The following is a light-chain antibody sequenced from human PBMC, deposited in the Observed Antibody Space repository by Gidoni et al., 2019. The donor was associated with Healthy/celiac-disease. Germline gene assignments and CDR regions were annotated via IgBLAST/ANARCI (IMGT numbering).Light chain of an antibody. CDR1: QDISNY. V-gene: IGKV1-33*01. CDR3: QQYDNLAT. CDR2: DAS. J-gene: IGKJ5*01. Sequence: DIQMTQSPSSLSASVGDRVTITCQASQDISNYLNWYQQKPGKAPKLLIYDASNLETGVPSRFSGSGSGTDFTFTISSLQPEGIATYYCQQYDNLATFGQXTRLEIK.